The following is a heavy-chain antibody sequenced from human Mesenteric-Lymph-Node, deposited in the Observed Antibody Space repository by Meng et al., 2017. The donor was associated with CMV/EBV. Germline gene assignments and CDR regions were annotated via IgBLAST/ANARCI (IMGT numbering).Heavy chain of an antibody. V-gene: IGHV1-2*02. J-gene: IGHJ3*02. CDR3: ARTQRGYSYGTAHHGAFDI. Sequence: ASVKVSCKASGYTFTGYYMHWVRQAPGQGLEWMGWINPNSGGTNYAQKFQGRVTMTRDTSISTACMELSRLRSDDTAVYYCARTQRGYSYGTAHHGAFDIWGQGTMVTVSS. CDR1: GYTFTGYY. D-gene: IGHD5-18*01. CDR2: INPNSGGT.